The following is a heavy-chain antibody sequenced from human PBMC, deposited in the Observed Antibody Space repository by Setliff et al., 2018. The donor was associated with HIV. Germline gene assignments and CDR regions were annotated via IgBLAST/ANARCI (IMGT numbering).Heavy chain of an antibody. CDR1: GFTFGDYA. V-gene: IGHV3-49*04. Sequence: PGGSLRLSCIASGFTFGDYAMGWVRQAPGTGLEWVGFIRSKAYGGTTENAASVKGRFTISRDDSKTIVYMQMDSLKTEDTAIYYCTRVLLIPRAIDIWGQGTMVTVSS. CDR3: TRVLLIPRAIDI. CDR2: IRSKAYGGTT. J-gene: IGHJ3*02.